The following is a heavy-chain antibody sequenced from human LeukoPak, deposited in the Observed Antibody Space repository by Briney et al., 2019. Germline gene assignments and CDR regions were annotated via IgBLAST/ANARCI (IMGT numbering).Heavy chain of an antibody. CDR2: INGNGDST. V-gene: IGHV3-20*04. D-gene: IGHD5-24*01. J-gene: IGHJ4*02. CDR1: GFTFADYG. CDR3: ATGERNLRPQVYNSY. Sequence: GGSLRLSRAASGFTFADYGMSWVRQAPGKGLEWVSGINGNGDSTGYADSVKGRFTISRDNGKNSLYLQMNSLRDEDTALYYCATGERNLRPQVYNSYWGQGILVTVSS.